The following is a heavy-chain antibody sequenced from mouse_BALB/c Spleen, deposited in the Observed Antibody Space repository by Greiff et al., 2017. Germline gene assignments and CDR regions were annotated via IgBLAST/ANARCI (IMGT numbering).Heavy chain of an antibody. V-gene: IGHV1S81*02. CDR1: GYTFTSYW. D-gene: IGHD2-3*01. CDR2: INPSNGRT. J-gene: IGHJ2*01. CDR3: ARIYDGYPYDFDY. Sequence: QVQLQQPGAELVKPGASVKLSCKASGYTFTSYWMHWVKQRPGQGLEWIGEINPSNGRTNYNEKFKSKATLTVDKSSSTAYMQLSSLTSEDSAVYYCARIYDGYPYDFDYWGQGTTLTVSS.